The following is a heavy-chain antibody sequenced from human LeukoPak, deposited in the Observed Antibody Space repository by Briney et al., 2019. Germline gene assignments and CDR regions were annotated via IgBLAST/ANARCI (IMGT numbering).Heavy chain of an antibody. J-gene: IGHJ4*02. CDR3: ARDKAVGPTLLDY. V-gene: IGHV3-7*01. CDR2: IKQDGSEK. Sequence: GGSLRLSCAASGFTFSSYWMSWVRQAPGKGLEWVANIKQDGSEKNYVDSVKGRFTISRDNAKNSLFLQMNSLRAEDTAVYYCARDKAVGPTLLDYWGQGTLVTVSS. D-gene: IGHD1-26*01. CDR1: GFTFSSYW.